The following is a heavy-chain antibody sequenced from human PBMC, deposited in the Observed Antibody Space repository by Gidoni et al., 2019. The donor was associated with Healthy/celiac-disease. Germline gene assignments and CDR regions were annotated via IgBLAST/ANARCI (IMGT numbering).Heavy chain of an antibody. CDR2: ISSSGSTI. J-gene: IGHJ4*02. CDR3: ARDGDLTGTTYAKGYYFDY. V-gene: IGHV3-11*01. D-gene: IGHD1-7*01. Sequence: QVQLVESGGGLVKPGGSLRLSCAASGLTFSDYYLSWIRQAPGKGLEWVSYISSSGSTIYYADSVKGRFTISRDNAKNSLYLQMNSLRAEDTAVYYCARDGDLTGTTYAKGYYFDYWGQGTLVTVSS. CDR1: GLTFSDYY.